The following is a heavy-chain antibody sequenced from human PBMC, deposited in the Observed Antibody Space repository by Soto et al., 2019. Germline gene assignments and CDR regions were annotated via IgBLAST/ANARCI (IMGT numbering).Heavy chain of an antibody. J-gene: IGHJ4*02. D-gene: IGHD3-10*01. Sequence: QVQLVESGGGVVQPGRSLRLSCAASGFTFSSFGMHWVRQTPGKGLEWVAVISYDGSNKYYADSVKGRFTISRDNSKNTLYLQMNSLRAEDTAVYYCAKIIQEVEFGGDYWGQGTLVTVSS. CDR3: AKIIQEVEFGGDY. CDR2: ISYDGSNK. V-gene: IGHV3-30*18. CDR1: GFTFSSFG.